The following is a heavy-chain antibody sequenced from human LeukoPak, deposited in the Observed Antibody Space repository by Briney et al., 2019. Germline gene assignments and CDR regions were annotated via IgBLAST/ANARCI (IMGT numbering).Heavy chain of an antibody. J-gene: IGHJ4*02. Sequence: GGSLRLSCAASGFTFSSYWMHWVRQAPGMGLVWVSRINSDMSTTTYADSVKGRFTISRDNAKNTLYLQMNSLRAEDTAVYYCARDDYGGNSYFDYWGQGTLVTVSS. CDR2: INSDMSTT. CDR3: ARDDYGGNSYFDY. CDR1: GFTFSSYW. V-gene: IGHV3-74*01. D-gene: IGHD4-23*01.